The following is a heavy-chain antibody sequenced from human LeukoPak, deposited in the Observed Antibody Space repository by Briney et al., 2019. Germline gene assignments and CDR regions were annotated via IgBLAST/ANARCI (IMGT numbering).Heavy chain of an antibody. D-gene: IGHD3-16*01. CDR2: IRGSAGTT. CDR3: VKGGNLYWFDP. J-gene: IGHJ5*02. CDR1: GFTFSSYA. Sequence: GGSLRLSCAASGFTFSSYAMSWVRRAPGKGLEWVSAIRGSAGTTYYADSVKGRFTISRDNSKNTLYLQMNSLRAEDTAVYYCVKGGNLYWFDPWGQGTLVTVSS. V-gene: IGHV3-23*01.